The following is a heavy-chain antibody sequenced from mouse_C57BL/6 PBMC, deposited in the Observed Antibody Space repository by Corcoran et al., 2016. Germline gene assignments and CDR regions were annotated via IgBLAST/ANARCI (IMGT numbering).Heavy chain of an antibody. V-gene: IGHV1-80*01. D-gene: IGHD2-1*01. CDR1: GYAFSSYW. CDR2: IYPGDGDT. CDR3: ARNGNNGDAMDY. J-gene: IGHJ4*01. Sequence: QVQLQQSGAELVKPGASVKISCKASGYAFSSYWMNWVKQRPGKGLEWIGQIYPGDGDTNYNGTFKGKATLTADKSSSTAYMQLSSLTSEDSAVYFCARNGNNGDAMDYWGQGTSVTVSS.